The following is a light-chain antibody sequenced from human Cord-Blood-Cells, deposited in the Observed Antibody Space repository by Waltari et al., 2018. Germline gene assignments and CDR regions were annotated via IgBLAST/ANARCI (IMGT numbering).Light chain of an antibody. CDR1: SSDVGGYNY. CDR2: DVS. V-gene: IGLV2-11*01. Sequence: QSALTQPRPVSGSPGQSVTISCTGTSSDVGGYNYVSWYQQHPGKAPKLMIYDVSIRPSGVPDRFSGSMSGNAAALTISGLQAEDEADYYCCSYAGSYPWVFGGGTKLTVL. J-gene: IGLJ3*02. CDR3: CSYAGSYPWV.